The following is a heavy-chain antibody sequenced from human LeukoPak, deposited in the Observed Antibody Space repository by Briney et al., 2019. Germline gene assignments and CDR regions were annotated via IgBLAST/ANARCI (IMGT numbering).Heavy chain of an antibody. CDR2: ISYAGGT. J-gene: IGHJ6*02. D-gene: IGHD3-9*01. CDR1: DGSINNYY. V-gene: IGHV4-59*01. CDR3: ARGLTNYYFYALDV. Sequence: SGTLSLTCVVSDGSINNYYWSWIRQPPGKGLEWIGYISYAGGTNYNPSLKSRVTISLDTSKKQVSLKLNSVTAADTAVYYCARGLTNYYFYALDVWGQGTTVTVSS.